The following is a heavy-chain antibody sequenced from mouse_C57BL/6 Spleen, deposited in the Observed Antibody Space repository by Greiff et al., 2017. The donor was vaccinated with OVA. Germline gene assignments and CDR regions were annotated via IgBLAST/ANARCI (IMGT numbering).Heavy chain of an antibody. J-gene: IGHJ1*03. V-gene: IGHV1-50*01. CDR2: IDPSDSDT. CDR1: GYTFTSYW. CDR3: ASRVKAGTGYFDV. Sequence: VQLQQPGAELVKPGASVKLSCKASGYTFTSYWMQWVKQRPGQGLEWIGEIDPSDSDTNYNPKFKGKATLTVDTSSSTAYMQLSSLTSEDSAVYYCASRVKAGTGYFDVWGTGTTVTVSS. D-gene: IGHD4-1*01.